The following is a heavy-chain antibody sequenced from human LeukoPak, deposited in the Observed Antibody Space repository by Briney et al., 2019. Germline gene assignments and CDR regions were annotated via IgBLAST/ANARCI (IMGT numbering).Heavy chain of an antibody. CDR3: ARDGPIAAAEDAFDI. J-gene: IGHJ3*02. V-gene: IGHV1-2*02. D-gene: IGHD6-13*01. CDR1: GYTFTGYY. Sequence: GASVKVSCEASGYTFTGYYMHWVRQAPGQGLEWMGWINPNSGGTNYAQKFQGRVTMTRDTSISTAYMELSRLRSDDTAVYYCARDGPIAAAEDAFDIWGQGTMVTVSS. CDR2: INPNSGGT.